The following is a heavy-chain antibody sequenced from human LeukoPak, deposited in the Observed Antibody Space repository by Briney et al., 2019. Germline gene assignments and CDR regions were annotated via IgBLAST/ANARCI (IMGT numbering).Heavy chain of an antibody. Sequence: SETLSLTCTVSGGSISSYYWSWIRQPPGKGLEWIGYIYYSGSTNYNPSLKSRVTISVDTSKNQFSLKLSSVTAADTAVYYCARVHRDGYNTFDHWGQGTLVTVSS. J-gene: IGHJ4*02. CDR3: ARVHRDGYNTFDH. CDR2: IYYSGST. CDR1: GGSISSYY. V-gene: IGHV4-59*01. D-gene: IGHD5-24*01.